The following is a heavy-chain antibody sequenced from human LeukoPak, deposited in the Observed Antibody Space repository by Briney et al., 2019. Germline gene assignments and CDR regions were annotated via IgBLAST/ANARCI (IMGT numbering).Heavy chain of an antibody. Sequence: GGSLRLSCAASQFTFRSHGMHWVRQAPGKGLEWVAVIWYDGSEKYYGDSVKGRFTVSRDNSKNMLYLQMNSLRAEDTAVYYCARDRDSSSHYFDLWGQGALVTVSS. J-gene: IGHJ4*02. CDR2: IWYDGSEK. CDR1: QFTFRSHG. CDR3: ARDRDSSSHYFDL. V-gene: IGHV3-33*01. D-gene: IGHD6-6*01.